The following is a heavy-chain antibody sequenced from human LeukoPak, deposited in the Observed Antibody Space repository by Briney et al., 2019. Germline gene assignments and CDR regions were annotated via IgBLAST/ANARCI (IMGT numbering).Heavy chain of an antibody. V-gene: IGHV4-34*01. Sequence: SETLSLTCAVYGGSFSGYYWSWIRQPPGKGREWVGEINHSGSTNYNPCLKSRVTISVDTSKNQFSLKLSAVTAADTAVYHCAGSYYDILTGPNNWFDPWGQGTLVTVSS. CDR3: AGSYYDILTGPNNWFDP. CDR2: INHSGST. D-gene: IGHD3-9*01. J-gene: IGHJ5*02. CDR1: GGSFSGYY.